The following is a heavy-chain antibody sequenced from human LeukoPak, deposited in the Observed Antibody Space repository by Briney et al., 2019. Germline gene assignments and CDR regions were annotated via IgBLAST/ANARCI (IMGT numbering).Heavy chain of an antibody. CDR2: ISHRGSP. V-gene: IGHV4-34*01. CDR3: ARGLEGPTTTVTTDFSYYYMDV. CDR1: GGSFSNYF. D-gene: IGHD4-17*01. J-gene: IGHJ6*03. Sequence: PSEALSLTCAVYGGSFSNYFWTWIRQPPGKGLEWLGEISHRGSPNYNPSLEGRVTISLDTSKSQFSLRLTSVIAADTAVYYCARGLEGPTTTVTTDFSYYYMDVWGKGTTVIVSS.